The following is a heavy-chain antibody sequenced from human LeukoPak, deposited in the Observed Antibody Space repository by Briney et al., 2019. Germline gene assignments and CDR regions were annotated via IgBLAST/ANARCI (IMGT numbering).Heavy chain of an antibody. CDR3: AKDLGGSYYEGVDY. V-gene: IGHV3-23*01. Sequence: PSGTLSLTCAVSGGSISSSNWWSWVRQAPGKGLEWVSAISGSGGSTYYADSVKGRFTISRDNSKNTLYLQMNSLRAEDTAVYYCAKDLGGSYYEGVDYWGQGTLVTVSS. CDR2: ISGSGGST. D-gene: IGHD1-26*01. J-gene: IGHJ4*02. CDR1: GGSISSSN.